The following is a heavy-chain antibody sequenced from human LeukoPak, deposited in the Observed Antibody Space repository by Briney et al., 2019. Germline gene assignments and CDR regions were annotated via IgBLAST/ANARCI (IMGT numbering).Heavy chain of an antibody. CDR3: AAWGYYHDSSGFDY. D-gene: IGHD3-22*01. CDR1: GFTVSSNY. CDR2: IYSGGST. J-gene: IGHJ4*02. Sequence: GGSLRLSCAASGFTVSSNYMSWVRQAPGKGLEWVSVIYSGGSTYYADSVKGRFTISRDNSKNTLYLQMNSLRAEDTAVYYCAAWGYYHDSSGFDYWGQGTLVTVSS. V-gene: IGHV3-66*02.